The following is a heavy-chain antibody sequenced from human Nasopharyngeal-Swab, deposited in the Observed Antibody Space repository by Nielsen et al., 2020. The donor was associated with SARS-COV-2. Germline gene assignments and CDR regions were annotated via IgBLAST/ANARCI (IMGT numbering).Heavy chain of an antibody. J-gene: IGHJ4*02. CDR1: GYSFTSYW. CDR3: ARSPYGGNSGGDY. CDR2: IYPGDSDT. D-gene: IGHD4-23*01. Sequence: GESLKISCKGSGYSFTSYWIGWVRQMPGKGLEWMGIIYPGDSDTRYSPSFQGQVTISADKSINTAYLQWSRLSASDTAMYYCARSPYGGNSGGDYWGQGTLVTVSS. V-gene: IGHV5-51*01.